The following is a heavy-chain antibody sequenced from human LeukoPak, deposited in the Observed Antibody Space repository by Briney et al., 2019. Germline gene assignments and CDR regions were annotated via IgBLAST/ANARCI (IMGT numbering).Heavy chain of an antibody. V-gene: IGHV4-4*07. Sequence: SETLSLTCTVSGGSINSYYWGWVRQPAGKGLEWIGRIYPTGTTNYSPSFKSRLTMSLDTSKNQFSLKLRSVTAADTAVYYCGRQGYTASYYFDDYWSQGTLVTVSS. CDR3: GRQGYTASYYFDDY. D-gene: IGHD3-10*01. J-gene: IGHJ4*02. CDR1: GGSINSYY. CDR2: IYPTGTT.